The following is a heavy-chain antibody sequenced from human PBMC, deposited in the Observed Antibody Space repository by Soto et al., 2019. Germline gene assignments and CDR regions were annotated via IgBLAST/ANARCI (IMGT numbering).Heavy chain of an antibody. CDR1: GFTFSTYA. CDR2: ISGSGGST. V-gene: IGHV3-23*01. D-gene: IGHD3-10*01. J-gene: IGHJ3*01. CDR3: AHPRGFGVFDAYDL. Sequence: EVQLLESGGGLVQPGGSLRLSCAASGFTFSTYAMSWVRQAPGKWLVWVSAISGSGGSTFYADSVKGRFTISRDNSMNTLYLQMNSLRTEDTAVYYCAHPRGFGVFDAYDLWGQGTMVTVSS.